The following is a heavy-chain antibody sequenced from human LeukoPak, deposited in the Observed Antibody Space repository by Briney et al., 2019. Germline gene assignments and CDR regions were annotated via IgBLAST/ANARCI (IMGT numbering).Heavy chain of an antibody. CDR2: IRYDGSNK. Sequence: PGGSLRLSCAASGFTFSSYGMHWVRQAPGKGLEWVAFIRYDGSNKYYADSVKGRFTISRDNSKNTLYLQMNSLRAEDTAVYYCAKVAIVATWKSFPDYWGQGTLVTVSS. J-gene: IGHJ4*02. D-gene: IGHD5-12*01. V-gene: IGHV3-30*02. CDR3: AKVAIVATWKSFPDY. CDR1: GFTFSSYG.